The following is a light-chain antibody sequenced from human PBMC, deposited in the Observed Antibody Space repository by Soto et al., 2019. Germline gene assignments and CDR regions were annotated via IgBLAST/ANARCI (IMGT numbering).Light chain of an antibody. J-gene: IGKJ2*01. CDR1: QSVLYTSSNKNY. CDR3: QQYYRTLQYT. Sequence: DIVMTQSPDSLAVSLGERATINCKSSQSVLYTSSNKNYLAWYQQKPGQPPKMLIYWESTRDSGVPDRFSGSGSGTDFNLSISNLQDEDVAVYYGQQYYRTLQYTFGQGTKLEIK. V-gene: IGKV4-1*01. CDR2: WES.